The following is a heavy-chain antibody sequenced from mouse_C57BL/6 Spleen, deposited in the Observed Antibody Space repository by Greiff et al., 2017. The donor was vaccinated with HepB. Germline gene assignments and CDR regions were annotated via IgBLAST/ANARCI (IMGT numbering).Heavy chain of an antibody. CDR3: TTVVATRYWYFDV. CDR2: IYPGNSDT. V-gene: IGHV1-5*01. CDR1: GYTFTSYW. D-gene: IGHD1-1*01. J-gene: IGHJ1*03. Sequence: EVKVVESGTVLARPGASVKMSCKTSGYTFTSYWMHWVKQRPGQGLEWIGAIYPGNSDTSYNQKFKGKAKLTAVTSASTAYMELSSLTNEDSAVYYCTTVVATRYWYFDVWGTGTTVTVSS.